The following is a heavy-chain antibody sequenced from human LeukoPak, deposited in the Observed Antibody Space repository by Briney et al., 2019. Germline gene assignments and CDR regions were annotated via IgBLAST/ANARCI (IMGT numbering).Heavy chain of an antibody. J-gene: IGHJ6*03. CDR3: ASGSGSYRTPYYYMDV. CDR2: IYSGGST. D-gene: IGHD3-10*01. Sequence: GGSLRLSCAASGFTASSNYMSWVRQAPGKGLEWVSVIYSGGSTYYADSVKGRFTVSRDNSKNTLYLQMNSLRAEDTAVYYCASGSGSYRTPYYYMDVWGTGTTVTVSS. CDR1: GFTASSNY. V-gene: IGHV3-53*01.